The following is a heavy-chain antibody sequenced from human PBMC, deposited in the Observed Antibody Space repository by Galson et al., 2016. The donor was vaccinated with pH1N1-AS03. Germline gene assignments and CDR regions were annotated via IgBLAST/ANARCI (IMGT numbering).Heavy chain of an antibody. J-gene: IGHJ3*02. CDR1: GFTFSSYS. V-gene: IGHV3-21*01. CDR3: ARSRSPDYYDSSTYRPDAFDI. D-gene: IGHD3-22*01. CDR2: ISSSGNYK. Sequence: SLRLSCAASGFTFSSYSMNWARQALGKGLEWVSSISSSGNYKYYADSVKGRFTASRDNAMNSLYLQMNSLRAEDTALYYCARSRSPDYYDSSTYRPDAFDIWGQGTMVTVSS.